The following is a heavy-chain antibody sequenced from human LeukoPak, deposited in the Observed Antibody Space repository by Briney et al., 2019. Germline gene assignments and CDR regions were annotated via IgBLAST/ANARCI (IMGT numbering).Heavy chain of an antibody. V-gene: IGHV4-34*01. CDR2: INHSGST. CDR1: GGSFSGYY. J-gene: IGHJ4*02. Sequence: PSETLSLTCAVSGGSFSGYYWSWIRQPPGKGLEWIGEINHSGSTNYNPSLKSRVTISVDTSKNQFSLKLSSVTAADTAVYYCARGGYSYLGYYFDYWGQGTLVTVSS. D-gene: IGHD5-18*01. CDR3: ARGGYSYLGYYFDY.